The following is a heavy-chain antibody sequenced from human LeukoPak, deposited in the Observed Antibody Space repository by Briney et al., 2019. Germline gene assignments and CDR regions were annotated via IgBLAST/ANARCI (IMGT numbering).Heavy chain of an antibody. CDR2: ISGSGGST. D-gene: IGHD4-17*01. CDR3: AKDRRVIGFTIRYYFDY. CDR1: GFTFSSYA. V-gene: IGHV3-23*01. Sequence: GGSLRLSCAASGFTFSSYAMSWVRQAPGKGLEWGSAISGSGGSTYYADSVKGRFTISRDNSKNTLYLQMNSLRAEDTAVYYCAKDRRVIGFTIRYYFDYWGQGTLVTVSS. J-gene: IGHJ4*02.